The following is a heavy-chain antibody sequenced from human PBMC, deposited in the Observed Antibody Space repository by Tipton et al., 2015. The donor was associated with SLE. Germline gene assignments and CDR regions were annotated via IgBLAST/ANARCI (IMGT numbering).Heavy chain of an antibody. CDR1: GYTFTSYG. CDR2: ISAYNGNT. J-gene: IGHJ3*02. V-gene: IGHV1-18*01. CDR3: ARDRYYYDTSGYYDAFDI. Sequence: QSGPEVKKPGASVKVSCKASGYTFTSYGISWVRQAPGQGLEWMGWISAYNGNTNYAQKLQGRVTMTTDTSTSTAYMELRSLRSDDTAVYYCARDRYYYDTSGYYDAFDIWGQGTMVTVSS. D-gene: IGHD3-22*01.